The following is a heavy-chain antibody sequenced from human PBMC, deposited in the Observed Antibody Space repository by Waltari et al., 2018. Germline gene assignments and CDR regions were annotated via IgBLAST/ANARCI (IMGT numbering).Heavy chain of an antibody. CDR2: IIPIFGTA. D-gene: IGHD5-12*01. CDR3: ARGRSGYDYITYYYYGMDV. J-gene: IGHJ6*02. Sequence: QVQLVQSGAEVKKPGSSVTVSCQASGGTFSSYAISWVRQAPGQGLEWMGGIIPIFGTANYAQKFQGRVTITADESTSTAYMELSSLRSEDTAVYYCARGRSGYDYITYYYYGMDVWGQGTTVTVSS. CDR1: GGTFSSYA. V-gene: IGHV1-69*01.